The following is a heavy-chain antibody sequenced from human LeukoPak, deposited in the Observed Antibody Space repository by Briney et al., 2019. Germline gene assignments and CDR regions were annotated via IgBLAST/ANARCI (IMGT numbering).Heavy chain of an antibody. V-gene: IGHV1-2*02. CDR2: INPNSGAT. D-gene: IGHD6-13*01. CDR3: ARDSLGRYSSSWYGGWFDP. Sequence: ASVKVSCKASGYTFTGYYMHWVRQAPGQGLEWMGWINPNSGATNYAQKFQGRVTMTRDTSISTAYMELSRLRSDDTAVYYCARDSLGRYSSSWYGGWFDPWGQGTLVTVSS. CDR1: GYTFTGYY. J-gene: IGHJ5*02.